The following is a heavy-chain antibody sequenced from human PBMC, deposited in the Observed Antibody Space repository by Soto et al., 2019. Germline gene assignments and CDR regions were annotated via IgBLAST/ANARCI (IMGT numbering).Heavy chain of an antibody. J-gene: IGHJ4*02. D-gene: IGHD3-3*01. V-gene: IGHV3-11*01. CDR2: ISSSGSTI. CDR3: ARGPNYDFWSGDPYYFDY. CDR1: GFTFSDYY. Sequence: KSWGSLRLSCAASGFTFSDYYMIWVRHAPGKGLEWVSYISSSGSTIYYADSVKGRFTISRDNAKNSLYLQMNSLRAEDTAVYYCARGPNYDFWSGDPYYFDYWGQGTLVTVSS.